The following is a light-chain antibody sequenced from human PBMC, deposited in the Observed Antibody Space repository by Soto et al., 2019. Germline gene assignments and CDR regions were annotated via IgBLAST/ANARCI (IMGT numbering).Light chain of an antibody. CDR2: AAS. J-gene: IGKJ1*01. CDR1: HDIRSD. CDR3: LQDYTYPRT. V-gene: IGKV1-6*01. Sequence: ATQMTQSPSSLSASVGDRVTITCRASHDIRSDLAWYQKKSGKAPKLLIYAASSLQSGVTSRFSGSGSGSYFTLTISSLQPEDFATYYCLQDYTYPRTFGQGTSVEI.